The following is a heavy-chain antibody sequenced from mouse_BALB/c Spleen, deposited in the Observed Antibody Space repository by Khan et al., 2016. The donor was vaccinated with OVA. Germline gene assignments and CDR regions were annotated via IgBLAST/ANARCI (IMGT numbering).Heavy chain of an antibody. Sequence: EVKLLESGPELMKPGASVKISCKASGYSFTTYYVHWGMQSFGRSLEWIGYIDPFSGSTTYNQNFKGKATLTVDKSSSTVYKNLSNLAFEDSSLYNCPRHGFVAWFTFWGQGTLVTVSA. CDR1: GYSFTTYY. D-gene: IGHD2-2*01. V-gene: IGHV1-34*01. CDR3: PRHGFVAWFTF. CDR2: IDPFSGST. J-gene: IGHJ3*01.